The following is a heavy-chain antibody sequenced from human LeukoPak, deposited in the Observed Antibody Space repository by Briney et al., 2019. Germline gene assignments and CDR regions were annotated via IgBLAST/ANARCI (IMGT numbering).Heavy chain of an antibody. J-gene: IGHJ6*02. Sequence: ASVKVSCKASGGTFSSYAISWVRQAPGQGLEWMGGIIPILGTANYAQKFQGRVTITADESTSTAYMELSSLRSEDTAVYYCAKRGYRIPSRGYGMDVWGQGTTVTVSS. CDR2: IIPILGTA. CDR1: GGTFSSYA. V-gene: IGHV1-69*13. CDR3: AKRGYRIPSRGYGMDV. D-gene: IGHD2-2*02.